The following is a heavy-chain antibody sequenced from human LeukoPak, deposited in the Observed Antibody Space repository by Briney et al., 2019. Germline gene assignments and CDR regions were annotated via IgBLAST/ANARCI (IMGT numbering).Heavy chain of an antibody. D-gene: IGHD3-3*01. CDR3: AKDIGPDYDFWSYMDV. J-gene: IGHJ6*03. V-gene: IGHV3-9*03. Sequence: PGRSLRLSCAASGFTFDDYAMHWVRQAPGKGLEWVSGISWNSGSIGYADSVKGRFTISRDNAKNSLYLQMNSLRAEDMALYYCAKDIGPDYDFWSYMDVWGKGTTVTVSS. CDR2: ISWNSGSI. CDR1: GFTFDDYA.